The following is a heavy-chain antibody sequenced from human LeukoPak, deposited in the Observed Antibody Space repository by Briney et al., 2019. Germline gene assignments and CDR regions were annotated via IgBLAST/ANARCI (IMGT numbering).Heavy chain of an antibody. V-gene: IGHV4-59*01. CDR1: GGSISSYY. CDR2: IYYSGST. CDR3: ARARSSLYYYYGMDV. Sequence: SETLSLTCTVSGGSISSYYWSWIRQPPGKGLEWIRYIYYSGSTNYNPSLKSRVTISVDTSKNQFSLKLSSVTAADTAVYYCARARSSLYYYYGMDVWGQGTTVTVSS. J-gene: IGHJ6*02. D-gene: IGHD3-16*02.